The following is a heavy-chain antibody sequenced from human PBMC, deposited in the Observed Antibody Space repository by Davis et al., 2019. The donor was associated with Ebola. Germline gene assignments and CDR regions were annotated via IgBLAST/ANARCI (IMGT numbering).Heavy chain of an antibody. J-gene: IGHJ5*02. Sequence: GSLTLSCAASGFTFSSYAMSWVRQAPGKGLEWVSAISGSGGSTYYADSVKGRFTISRDNSKNTLYLQMNSLRAEDTAVYYCAKGRVVVPAAGNWFDPWGQGTLVTVSS. D-gene: IGHD2-2*01. CDR1: GFTFSSYA. V-gene: IGHV3-23*01. CDR2: ISGSGGST. CDR3: AKGRVVVPAAGNWFDP.